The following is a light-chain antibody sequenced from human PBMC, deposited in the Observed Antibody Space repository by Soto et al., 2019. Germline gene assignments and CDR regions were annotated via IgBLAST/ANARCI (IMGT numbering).Light chain of an antibody. CDR1: SSDVGGYNY. CDR2: DVS. J-gene: IGLJ2*01. V-gene: IGLV2-14*01. CDR3: SSYTSSGLWVV. Sequence: QSALTQPASVSGSPGQSITISCTGTSSDVGGYNYVSWYQQHPGKAPKLMIYDVSNRPSGVSNRFSGSKSGNTASLTISGLQSEDEADYFCSSYTSSGLWVVFGGGTKVTVL.